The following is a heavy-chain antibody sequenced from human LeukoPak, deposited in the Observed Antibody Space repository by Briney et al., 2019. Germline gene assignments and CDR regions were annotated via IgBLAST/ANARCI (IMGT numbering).Heavy chain of an antibody. CDR2: ISYDGGYK. J-gene: IGHJ4*02. V-gene: IGHV3-30*03. CDR3: ARGQRRHIDMAPSFDY. CDR1: GFTFDKAW. D-gene: IGHD5-24*01. Sequence: GRSLRLSCAASGFTFDKAWMTWVRQAPGKGLEWVAVISYDGGYKYYADSVKGRFTISRDNSKNTLSLQMNSLRAEDTSVYYCARGQRRHIDMAPSFDYWGQGTLVTVSS.